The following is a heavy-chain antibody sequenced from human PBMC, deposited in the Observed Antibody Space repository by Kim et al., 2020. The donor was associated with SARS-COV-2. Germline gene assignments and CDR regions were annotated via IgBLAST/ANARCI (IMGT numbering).Heavy chain of an antibody. D-gene: IGHD3-16*01. J-gene: IGHJ6*02. V-gene: IGHV3-11*05. CDR1: GFTFSDYY. CDR2: ISSGSNYT. Sequence: GGSLRLSCAASGFTFSDYYMNWIRQAPGKGLEWVSYISSGSNYTNYADSVKGRFTISRDNAKNSLYLQLNRLRAEDTAVYYCARDVRRFMITFGVAGVWGQGTTVTVSS. CDR3: ARDVRRFMITFGVAGV.